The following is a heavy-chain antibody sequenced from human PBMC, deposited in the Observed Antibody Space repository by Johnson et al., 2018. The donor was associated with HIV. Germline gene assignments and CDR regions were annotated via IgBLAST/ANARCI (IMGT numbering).Heavy chain of an antibody. CDR1: GFTFSSYA. CDR3: ARDNLRQLDAFDI. CDR2: ISYDGSNK. D-gene: IGHD3-16*01. Sequence: QVQLVESGGGVVQPGRSLRLSCAASGFTFSSYAMHWVRQAPGKGLEWVAVISYDGSNKYYADSVKGRFTISRDNSKNTLYLQMNSLRAEDTAVYYCARDNLRQLDAFDIWGQGTKVTVSS. V-gene: IGHV3-30-3*01. J-gene: IGHJ3*02.